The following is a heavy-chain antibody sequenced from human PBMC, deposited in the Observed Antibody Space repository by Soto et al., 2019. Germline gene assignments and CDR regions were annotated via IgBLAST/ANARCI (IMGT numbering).Heavy chain of an antibody. V-gene: IGHV4-34*01. J-gene: IGHJ4*02. CDR2: INHSGST. Sequence: SETLSLTCAVYGGSFSGYYWSWIRQPPGKGLEWIGEINHSGSTNYNPSLKSRVTISVDTSKNQFSLKLTSVTAADTAVYYCALRPAYVVSSGLRNWGEGALVPVSS. CDR1: GGSFSGYY. D-gene: IGHD2-2*01. CDR3: ALRPAYVVSSGLRN.